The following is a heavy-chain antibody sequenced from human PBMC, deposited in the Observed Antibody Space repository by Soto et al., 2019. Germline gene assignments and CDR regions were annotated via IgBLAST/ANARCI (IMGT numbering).Heavy chain of an antibody. V-gene: IGHV1-69*01. CDR1: GGTFSSYA. CDR3: ARQNYYDSSGYYPP. J-gene: IGHJ5*02. Sequence: SVKVSFNASGGTFSSYAISWLRHSPGQGLEWMGGIIPIFGTANYAQKFQGRVTITADESTSTAYMELSSLRSEDTAVYYCARQNYYDSSGYYPPWGQGTLVTVSS. CDR2: IIPIFGTA. D-gene: IGHD3-22*01.